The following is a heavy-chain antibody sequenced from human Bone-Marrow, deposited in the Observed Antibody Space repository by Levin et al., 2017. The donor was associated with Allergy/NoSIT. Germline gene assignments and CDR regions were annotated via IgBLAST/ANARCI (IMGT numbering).Heavy chain of an antibody. D-gene: IGHD2-21*02. J-gene: IGHJ3*02. V-gene: IGHV2-70*04. CDR1: GFSLSTSGVR. Sequence: QTLSLTCSVSGFSLSTSGVRVSWIRQPPGKALEWLARIDWDDDKFYTTSLQTRLTISKNTSKNQLVLTLTNVDPVDAATYYCERTHTVVVTAWDVFDMWGPGTTVTVSS. CDR3: ERTHTVVVTAWDVFDM. CDR2: IDWDDDK.